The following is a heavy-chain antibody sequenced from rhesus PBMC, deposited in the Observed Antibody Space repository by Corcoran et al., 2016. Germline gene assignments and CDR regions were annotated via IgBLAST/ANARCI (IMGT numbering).Heavy chain of an antibody. J-gene: IGHJ4*01. D-gene: IGHD3-3*01. V-gene: IGHV4-80*01. CDR3: ARARAGGYNFWSGYY. CDR1: GASISSYW. Sequence: QVQLQESGPGLVKPSETLSLTCAVSGASISSYWWSWIRQPPGKGLEWIGEINGNSGSTYYNPSLKSRVTISKDASKNQFSLKLSSVTAADTAVYYCARARAGGYNFWSGYYWGQGVLVTVSS. CDR2: INGNSGST.